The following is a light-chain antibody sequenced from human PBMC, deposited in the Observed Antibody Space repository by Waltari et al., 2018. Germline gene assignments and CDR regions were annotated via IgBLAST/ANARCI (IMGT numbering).Light chain of an antibody. CDR3: QQYGSSPRYT. Sequence: EIVLTQSPGTLSLSPGERATLSCRASPSVSSRYLAWYQQKPGQAPRLRIFGASSRATGIPDRFSGSGSGTDFTLTISRLEPEDFAVYYCQQYGSSPRYTFGQGTKVEIK. CDR2: GAS. J-gene: IGKJ2*01. CDR1: PSVSSRY. V-gene: IGKV3-20*01.